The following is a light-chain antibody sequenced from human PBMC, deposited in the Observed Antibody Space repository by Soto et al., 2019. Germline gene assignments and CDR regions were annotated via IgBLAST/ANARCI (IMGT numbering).Light chain of an antibody. CDR1: QSISTW. V-gene: IGKV1-5*03. CDR2: KAS. CDR3: QQYTSYYS. J-gene: IGKJ2*03. Sequence: DIQMTQSPATLSASVGDTVNITCRASQSISTWLAWYQQKPGKAPTLLIYKASTLHSGVPSRFSGSGSGADFTLTISSLQPYDFGTCYCQQYTSYYSFGQGTKLEIK.